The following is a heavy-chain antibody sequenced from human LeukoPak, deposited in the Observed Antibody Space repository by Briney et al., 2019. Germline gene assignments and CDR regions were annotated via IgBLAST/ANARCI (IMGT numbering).Heavy chain of an antibody. V-gene: IGHV1-46*01. CDR1: GYTFTSYY. J-gene: IGHJ6*04. D-gene: IGHD3-10*01. CDR3: ARDSMVRGVIIPTGYYGMDV. CDR2: ISPSGGST. Sequence: GASVKVSCKASGYTFTSYYMHWVRQAPGQGLEWMGIISPSGGSTSYAQKFQGRVTMTRDTSTSTVYMELSSLRSEDTAVYYCARDSMVRGVIIPTGYYGMDVWGKGTTVTVSS.